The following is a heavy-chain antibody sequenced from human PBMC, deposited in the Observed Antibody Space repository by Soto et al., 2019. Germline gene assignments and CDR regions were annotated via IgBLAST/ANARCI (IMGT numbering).Heavy chain of an antibody. J-gene: IGHJ4*02. D-gene: IGHD2-15*01. Sequence: KTSETLSLTCTVSGGSMSSYYWTWLRQSPGRGLEWIGYISYSGSTYYNPSLKSRVTISADTSKNQFSLRMNSMIAADTAVYYCARADPVASVGYWGQGALGTVSS. V-gene: IGHV4-59*01. CDR3: ARADPVASVGY. CDR2: ISYSGST. CDR1: GGSMSSYY.